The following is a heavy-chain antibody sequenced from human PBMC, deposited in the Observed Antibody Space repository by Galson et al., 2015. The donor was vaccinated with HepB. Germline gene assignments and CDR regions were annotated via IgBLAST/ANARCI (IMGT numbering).Heavy chain of an antibody. Sequence: SLRLSCAASGFTFTSYAIHWVRQAPGKGLEWVAVISYDGRNEYFADSVKGRFTIPRDNSKNTVYLQMNSLGAEDTAVYYCARAIRDADMIKGAFDVWGHGTTVIVSS. CDR1: GFTFTSYA. V-gene: IGHV3-30*04. J-gene: IGHJ6*02. D-gene: IGHD3-16*01. CDR3: ARAIRDADMIKGAFDV. CDR2: ISYDGRNE.